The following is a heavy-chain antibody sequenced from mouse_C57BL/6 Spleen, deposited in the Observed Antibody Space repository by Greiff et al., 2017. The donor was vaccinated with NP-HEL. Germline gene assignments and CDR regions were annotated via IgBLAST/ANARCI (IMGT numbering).Heavy chain of an antibody. Sequence: VQLQQPGAELVKPGASVKLSCKASGYTFTSYWMHWVKQRPGQGLEWIGMINPNGGSTNYNEKFKSKATLTVDKSSSTAYMQLSSLTSEDSAVNYCARELPCAMDDWGKGTSVTVSS. V-gene: IGHV1-64*01. D-gene: IGHD1-1*01. CDR1: GYTFTSYW. J-gene: IGHJ4*01. CDR2: INPNGGST. CDR3: ARELPCAMDD.